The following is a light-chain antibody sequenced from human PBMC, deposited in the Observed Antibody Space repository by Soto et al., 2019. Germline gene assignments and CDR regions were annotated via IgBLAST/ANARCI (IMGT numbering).Light chain of an antibody. CDR2: EIS. CDR1: QSLVNRDGHTY. J-gene: IGKJ3*01. Sequence: DIVMTQTPLFSPVTLGQPASISCRSSQSLVNRDGHTYLSWLQQRPGQPPRLLIYEISKRFSGVPDRFSGSGAGKDFTLQISRVEADGVGVYYCMQVPQFPPSFGPGTKVDIK. CDR3: MQVPQFPPS. V-gene: IGKV2-24*01.